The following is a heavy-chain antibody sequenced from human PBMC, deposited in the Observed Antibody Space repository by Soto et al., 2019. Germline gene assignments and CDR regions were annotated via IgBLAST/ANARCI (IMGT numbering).Heavy chain of an antibody. CDR2: VYGSDDK. CDR3: SRRSDPVYFHY. V-gene: IGHV2-5*01. J-gene: IGHJ4*02. CDR1: GFSLTTNAVA. Sequence: QITLKESGPTLVKPTQTLALTCTFSGFSLTTNAVAVGWMRQPPGKALEWLAIVYGSDDKFYSPSLKSRLTITQDNYTKQVVPTMTNMDPVDTATYYCSRRSDPVYFHYWGQGALVTVSS.